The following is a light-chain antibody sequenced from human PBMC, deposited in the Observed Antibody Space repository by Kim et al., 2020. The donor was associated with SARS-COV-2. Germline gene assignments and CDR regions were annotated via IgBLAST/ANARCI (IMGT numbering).Light chain of an antibody. J-gene: IGKJ1*01. CDR2: GAS. CDR1: RGITTN. V-gene: IGKV3-15*01. Sequence: VSPGERATLSCRASRGITTNLAWYQQKPGQAPRLLIYGASTRATGIPSRFSGSGSGTEFTLTISSLQSEDFAVYYCQQYYDWPQTFGQGTKVEIK. CDR3: QQYYDWPQT.